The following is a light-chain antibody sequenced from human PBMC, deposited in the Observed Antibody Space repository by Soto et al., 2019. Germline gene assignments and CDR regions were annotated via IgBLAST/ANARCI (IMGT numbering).Light chain of an antibody. CDR1: SSDVGVYNY. Sequence: QSALTQPRSVSGSPGQSVTISCTGTSSDVGVYNYVSWYQQHPGTAPRLMIYGVNKRPSGVPDRFSASKSGSTASLTISRPQAEDEADYYCCSYAGGLKWVFGGGTKLTVL. V-gene: IGLV2-11*01. CDR2: GVN. CDR3: CSYAGGLKWV. J-gene: IGLJ3*02.